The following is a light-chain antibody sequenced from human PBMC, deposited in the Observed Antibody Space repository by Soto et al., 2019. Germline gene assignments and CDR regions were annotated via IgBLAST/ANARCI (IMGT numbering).Light chain of an antibody. CDR2: LNSDGSL. J-gene: IGLJ3*02. CDR3: QTWGPGIRV. V-gene: IGLV4-69*01. Sequence: QSVLTQSPSASASLGASVRLTCTRTSGHSTYSIAWHQQQPEKGPRFLMNLNSDGSLSKGDGIPDRFSGSSSGAERYLTISGLQSEDEADYYCQTWGPGIRVFGGGTKLTVL. CDR1: SGHSTYS.